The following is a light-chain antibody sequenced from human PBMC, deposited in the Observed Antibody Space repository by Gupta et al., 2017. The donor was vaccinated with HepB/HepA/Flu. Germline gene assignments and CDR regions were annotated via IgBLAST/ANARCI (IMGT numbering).Light chain of an antibody. V-gene: IGKV3-11*01. CDR3: QQRSSWPIT. CDR2: DAS. Sequence: EIVLTQSPATLSLSPGERATLSCRASQSVSSYLAWYQQKPGQAPRLLIYDASGRATGIPASFSGSGSGTDFTLTISILDPEDFTVYYCQQRSSWPITFGGGTKVEIK. CDR1: QSVSSY. J-gene: IGKJ4*01.